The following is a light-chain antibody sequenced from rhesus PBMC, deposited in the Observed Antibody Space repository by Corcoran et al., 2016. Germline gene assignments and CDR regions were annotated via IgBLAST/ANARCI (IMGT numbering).Light chain of an antibody. V-gene: IGKV1-74*01. CDR3: QHNYGTPWT. J-gene: IGKJ1*01. CDR2: KAS. CDR1: ENVNNY. Sequence: DIQMTQSPSSLSASVGDRVTITCRTSENVNNYLNWYQQKPGKAPKLLIYKASTLQSGVPSRFSGSGSGTDYTFNISSLQSEDVATYYCQHNYGTPWTFGQGTKVEIK.